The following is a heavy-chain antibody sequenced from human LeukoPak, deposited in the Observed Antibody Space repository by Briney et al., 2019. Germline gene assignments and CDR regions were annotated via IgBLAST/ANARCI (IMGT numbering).Heavy chain of an antibody. Sequence: GGSLRLSCAASGFTFSSYDMHWVRQAPGKGLEWISYISTGSSTVYYADSVKGRFTISRDNSKNTLYLQMNSLRTEDTAVYCCAKDGSHWDFDSWGQGTLVTVSS. CDR1: GFTFSSYD. CDR2: ISTGSSTV. J-gene: IGHJ4*02. V-gene: IGHV3-NL1*01. CDR3: AKDGSHWDFDS. D-gene: IGHD7-27*01.